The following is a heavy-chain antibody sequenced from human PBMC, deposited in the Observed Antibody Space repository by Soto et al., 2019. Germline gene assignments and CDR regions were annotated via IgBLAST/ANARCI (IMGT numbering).Heavy chain of an antibody. CDR3: VRARSTDSRPDY. J-gene: IGHJ4*02. Sequence: GGSLRLSCAASGFTFSLYSMIWVRQAPGKGLEWVASITSSSSYIYYEDSLKGRFTISRDNAKNSLFLQLDSLRAEDTAVYFCVRARSTDSRPDYWGQGSLVTVSS. CDR1: GFTFSLYS. D-gene: IGHD3-22*01. V-gene: IGHV3-21*01. CDR2: ITSSSSYI.